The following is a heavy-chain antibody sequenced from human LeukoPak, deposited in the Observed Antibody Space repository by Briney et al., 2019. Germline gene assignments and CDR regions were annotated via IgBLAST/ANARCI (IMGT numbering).Heavy chain of an antibody. CDR3: ARARDIVVVVAAPHWFDP. CDR1: GGSISSSSYY. Sequence: PSETLSLTCTVSGGSISSSSYYWGWIRQPPGKGLEWIGSIYYSGSTYYNPSLKSRVTISVDTSKNQFSLKLSSVTAADTAVYYCARARDIVVVVAAPHWFDPWGQGTLVTVSS. CDR2: IYYSGST. D-gene: IGHD2-15*01. J-gene: IGHJ5*02. V-gene: IGHV4-39*01.